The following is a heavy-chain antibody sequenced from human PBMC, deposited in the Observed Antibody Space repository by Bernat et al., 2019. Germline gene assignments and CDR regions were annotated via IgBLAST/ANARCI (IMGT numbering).Heavy chain of an antibody. CDR3: ALAPKY. CDR1: RFTFSNYV. CDR2: ISGSGSST. J-gene: IGHJ4*02. V-gene: IGHV3-23*01. Sequence: EVQLLESGGGLIQPGGSLRLSCAASRFTFSNYVMSWVRQAPGKGLEWVSGISGSGSSTYYADSVKGRFTISRDNSKNTLYLQMNSLRAEDTAIYYCALAPKYWGEGTLVTVSS.